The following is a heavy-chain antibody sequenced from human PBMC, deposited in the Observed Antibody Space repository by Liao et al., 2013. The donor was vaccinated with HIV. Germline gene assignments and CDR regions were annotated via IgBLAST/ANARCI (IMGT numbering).Heavy chain of an antibody. CDR2: IYYSGST. V-gene: IGHV4-30-4*08. D-gene: IGHD1-26*01. J-gene: IGHJ4*02. Sequence: QVQLQESGPGLVKPSQTLSLTCTVSGGSISSGDYYWSWIRQPPGKGLEWIGYIYYSGSTYYNPSLKSRVTISVDTSKNQFSLKLSSVTAADTAVYYCARDRIVEGIRNSQRTLLVRRGARWESWGQGTLVTVSS. CDR3: ARDRIVEGIRNSQRTLLVRRGARWES. CDR1: GGSISSGDYY.